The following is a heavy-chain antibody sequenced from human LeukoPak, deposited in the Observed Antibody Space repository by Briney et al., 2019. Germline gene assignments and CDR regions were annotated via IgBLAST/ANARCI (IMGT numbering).Heavy chain of an antibody. D-gene: IGHD1-26*01. J-gene: IGHJ4*02. CDR2: IYYSGST. CDR1: GGSISSSSYY. Sequence: SETLSLTCTVSGGSISSSSYYWGWIRQPPGKGLEWIGSIYYSGSTYYNPSLKSRVTISVDTSKNQFSLKLSSVTAADTAVYYCAGPLLSSQWELLFDYWGQGTLVTVSS. V-gene: IGHV4-39*01. CDR3: AGPLLSSQWELLFDY.